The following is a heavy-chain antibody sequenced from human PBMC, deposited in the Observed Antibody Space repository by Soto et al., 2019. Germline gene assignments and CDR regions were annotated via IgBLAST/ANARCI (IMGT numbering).Heavy chain of an antibody. V-gene: IGHV1-69*01. CDR1: GGTFNNYA. CDR3: ASFDGTLVRGGLSSPYEMDV. CDR2: IIPTFGTG. Sequence: QVLLVQSGPEVKKPGSSVKVSCKASGGTFNNYAINWVRQAPGKGLEWMGGIIPTFGTGNHAQKFQGRVKITADESTTTAYMELNSQRSEDTAIYYCASFDGTLVRGGLSSPYEMDVWGQGTTVIVSS. D-gene: IGHD3-10*01. J-gene: IGHJ6*02.